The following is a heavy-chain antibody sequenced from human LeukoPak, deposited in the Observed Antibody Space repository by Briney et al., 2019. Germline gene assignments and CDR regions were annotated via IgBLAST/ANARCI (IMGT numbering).Heavy chain of an antibody. CDR1: GGSFSGYY. D-gene: IGHD6-13*01. V-gene: IGHV4-34*01. J-gene: IGHJ4*02. Sequence: PSETLSLTCAVYGGSFSGYYWSWIRQPPGKGLEWIGEINHSGSTNYNPSLKSRVTISVDTSKNQFSLKLSSVTAADTAVYYCARDVTAAFDYWGQGTLVTVSS. CDR2: INHSGST. CDR3: ARDVTAAFDY.